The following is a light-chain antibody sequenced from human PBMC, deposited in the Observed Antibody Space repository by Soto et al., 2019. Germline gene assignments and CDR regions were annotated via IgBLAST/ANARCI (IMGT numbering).Light chain of an antibody. CDR2: EVS. V-gene: IGLV2-14*01. J-gene: IGLJ1*01. Sequence: QSALTQPAPVSGSPGQSITISCTGSSADIGSHDYVSWYQQHPGKVPKLIIYEVSKRPSGASDRFSGSKSGNAAYLSISGLQPEDEADYYCNSYTTISALVFGTGTKVTVL. CDR1: SADIGSHDY. CDR3: NSYTTISALV.